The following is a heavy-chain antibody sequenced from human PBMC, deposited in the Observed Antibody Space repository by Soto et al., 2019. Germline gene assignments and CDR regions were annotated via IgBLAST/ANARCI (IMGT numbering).Heavy chain of an antibody. CDR3: AKDGFYYPPFDY. Sequence: GGSLRLSCAASGFTFSNNAMSWVRQAPGKGLEWVSAISGSGGSTYYADSVKGRFTISRDNSKNTLYLQMNSLRAEDTAVYYCAKDGFYYPPFDYWGQGTLVTVSS. D-gene: IGHD1-26*01. CDR1: GFTFSNNA. J-gene: IGHJ4*02. CDR2: ISGSGGST. V-gene: IGHV3-23*01.